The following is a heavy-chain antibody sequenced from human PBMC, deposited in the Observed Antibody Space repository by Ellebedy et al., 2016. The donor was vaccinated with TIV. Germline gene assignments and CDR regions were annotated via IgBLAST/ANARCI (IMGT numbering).Heavy chain of an antibody. CDR2: KRFDGRNE. Sequence: GESLKISCVASGFSFSTYGMHWVRQAPGKGLEWVAFKRFDGRNEYNGDSVKGRFFISRDLSKNTLYLQMNRLRSEDTAIYYCARETNPPPGALAGTGFDCWGQGTLVIVSS. D-gene: IGHD6-19*01. J-gene: IGHJ1*01. V-gene: IGHV3-30*02. CDR1: GFSFSTYG. CDR3: ARETNPPPGALAGTGFDC.